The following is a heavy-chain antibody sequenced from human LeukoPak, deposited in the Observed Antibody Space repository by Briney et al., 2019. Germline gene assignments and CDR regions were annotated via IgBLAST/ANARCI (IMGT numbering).Heavy chain of an antibody. CDR1: GFSFSRYS. D-gene: IGHD3-10*01. CDR2: VSGGSDYI. CDR3: ASLGGGSGSSHHPLVDH. J-gene: IGHJ4*02. Sequence: GGSLRLSCAASGFSFSRYSMNWVRQAPGKGLEWVSSVSGGSDYIYYADSVKGRFTISRDNAINSLYLQMNSLRAEDTAVYYCASLGGGSGSSHHPLVDHWGQGTLVTVSS. V-gene: IGHV3-21*01.